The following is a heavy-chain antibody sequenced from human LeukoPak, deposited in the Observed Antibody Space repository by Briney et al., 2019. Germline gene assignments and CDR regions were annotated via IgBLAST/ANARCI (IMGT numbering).Heavy chain of an antibody. CDR2: ISGGGGST. D-gene: IGHD4-17*01. V-gene: IGHV3-23*01. CDR1: GFTFTSYS. CDR3: VREGGEGRYHFFGMDV. J-gene: IGHJ6*02. Sequence: GGSLRLSCAASGFTFTSYSMNWVRQAPGKGLEWVSTISGGGGSTYYADSVKGRFTISRDNSKNTLYLQMSSLRADDTAVYYCVREGGEGRYHFFGMDVWGQGTTVTVSS.